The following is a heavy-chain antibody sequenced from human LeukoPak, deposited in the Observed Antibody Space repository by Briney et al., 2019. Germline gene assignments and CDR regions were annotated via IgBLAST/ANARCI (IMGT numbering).Heavy chain of an antibody. CDR1: GLAFSSYG. Sequence: GGSLRLSCVVSGLAFSSYGMHWVRQAPGKGLVWVSHINSDGSSTNYADSVKGRFTISRDNAKNTLYLHMNSLRAEDTAVYYCARVGRGREILPDYWGQGTLVTVSS. CDR2: INSDGSST. CDR3: ARVGRGREILPDY. D-gene: IGHD1-26*01. V-gene: IGHV3-74*01. J-gene: IGHJ4*02.